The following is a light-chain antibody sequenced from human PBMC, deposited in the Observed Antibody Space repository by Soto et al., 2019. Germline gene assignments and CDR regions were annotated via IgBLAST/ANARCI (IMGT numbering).Light chain of an antibody. Sequence: EIVLTQSPGTLSLSPGERATLSCRASQSVTNSYIAWYQQKPGQAPRLLVYGATSRATGIPDRFTGSGSGTAFALTITRLEPEDFAVYSCQQYGASPWTFGQGTNVEI. CDR1: QSVTNSY. V-gene: IGKV3-20*01. CDR2: GAT. CDR3: QQYGASPWT. J-gene: IGKJ1*01.